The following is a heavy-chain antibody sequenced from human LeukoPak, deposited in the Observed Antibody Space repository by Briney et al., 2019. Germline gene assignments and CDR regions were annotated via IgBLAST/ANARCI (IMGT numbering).Heavy chain of an antibody. CDR3: ARDHTWIQLSTIFDP. V-gene: IGHV4-39*02. J-gene: IGHJ5*02. CDR1: GGSISSSSYY. D-gene: IGHD5-18*01. Sequence: SETLSLTCTVSGGSISSSSYYWGWIRQPPGKGLEWIGSIYYSGSTYYNPSLKSRVTISVDTSKNQFSLKLSSVTAADTAVYYCARDHTWIQLSTIFDPWGQGTLVTVSS. CDR2: IYYSGST.